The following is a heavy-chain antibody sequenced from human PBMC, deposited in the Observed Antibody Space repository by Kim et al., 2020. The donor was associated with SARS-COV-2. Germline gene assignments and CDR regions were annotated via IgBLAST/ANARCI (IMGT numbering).Heavy chain of an antibody. CDR1: GIDFRNIW. J-gene: IGHJ6*02. CDR3: ARGHYGLDV. V-gene: IGHV3-7*05. CDR2: MREDGSGI. Sequence: GGSLRLSCVASGIDFRNIWMSWVRQPRGKGLEWVAHMREDGSGIDYADSVKGRFTIFRDNAQESLYLQMNSLRVEDTATYYCARGHYGLDVWGQGTTVTV.